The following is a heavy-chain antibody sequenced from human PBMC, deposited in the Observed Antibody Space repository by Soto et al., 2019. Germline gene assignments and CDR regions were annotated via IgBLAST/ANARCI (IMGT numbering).Heavy chain of an antibody. V-gene: IGHV3-30-3*01. D-gene: IGHD3-22*01. J-gene: IGHJ3*02. CDR1: GFTFSSYA. CDR2: ISYDGSNK. CDR3: ASQWYYYDSQGAFDI. Sequence: QVQLVESGGGVVQPGRSLRLSCAASGFTFSSYAMHWVRQAPGKGVVWVAGISYDGSNKYYADSVKGRFTISRDNSKNTLYLQMNSLRAEDTAVYYCASQWYYYDSQGAFDIWGQGTMVTVSS.